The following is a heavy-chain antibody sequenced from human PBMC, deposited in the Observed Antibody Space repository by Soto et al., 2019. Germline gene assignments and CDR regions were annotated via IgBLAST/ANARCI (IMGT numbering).Heavy chain of an antibody. J-gene: IGHJ4*02. CDR1: GFTFSSYA. CDR3: ARDTDLRPYGDYGSSSAFDY. V-gene: IGHV3-30-3*01. D-gene: IGHD4-17*01. Sequence: QVQLVESGGGVVQPGRSLRLSCAASGFTFSSYAMHWVRQAPGKGLEWVAVLSYDGSNKYYADSVKGRFTISRDNSKNTLYLQMNSLRAEDTAVYYGARDTDLRPYGDYGSSSAFDYWGQGTLVTVSS. CDR2: LSYDGSNK.